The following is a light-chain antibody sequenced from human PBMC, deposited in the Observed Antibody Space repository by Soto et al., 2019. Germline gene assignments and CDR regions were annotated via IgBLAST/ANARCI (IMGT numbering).Light chain of an antibody. Sequence: EIVMTQSPATLSVSPGERATLSCRASQSVSSNLAWYQQKPGQAPRLLIYGASTRATGIPARFSGSGSGTEFTLTIRSLQPEDIATYYCKQYDNLPITFGQGTRLEIK. CDR1: QSVSSN. CDR3: KQYDNLPIT. J-gene: IGKJ5*01. V-gene: IGKV3-15*01. CDR2: GAS.